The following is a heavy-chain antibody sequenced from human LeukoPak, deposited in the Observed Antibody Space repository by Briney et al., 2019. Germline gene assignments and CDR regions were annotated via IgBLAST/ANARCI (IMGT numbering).Heavy chain of an antibody. CDR2: INHSGST. V-gene: IGHV4-34*01. CDR1: GGSFSGYY. J-gene: IGHJ4*02. Sequence: TLSLTCAVYGGSFSGYYWSWIRQPPGKGLEWIGEINHSGSTNYNPSLKSRVTISVDTSKNQFSLKLSSVTAADTAVYYCARGGYEIDYWGQGTLVTVSS. CDR3: ARGGYEIDY. D-gene: IGHD1-1*01.